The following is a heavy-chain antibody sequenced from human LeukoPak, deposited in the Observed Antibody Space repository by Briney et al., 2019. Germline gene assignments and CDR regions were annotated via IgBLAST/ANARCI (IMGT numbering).Heavy chain of an antibody. CDR3: ASRSSVAASGPG. Sequence: AGSLRLSCAAYGCTFSSYWRSWVRQPPGKGLEWVANINQDGSEKYYVDSVKGRFTISRDNAKNSLYLQMSSLRAEDTALYYCASRSSVAASGPGWGQGTLVTVSS. V-gene: IGHV3-7*01. D-gene: IGHD2-15*01. J-gene: IGHJ4*02. CDR2: INQDGSEK. CDR1: GCTFSSYW.